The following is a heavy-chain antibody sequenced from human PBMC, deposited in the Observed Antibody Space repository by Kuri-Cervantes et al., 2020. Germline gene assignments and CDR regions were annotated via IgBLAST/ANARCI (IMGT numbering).Heavy chain of an antibody. CDR2: ISARGSST. Sequence: GESLKISCAASGFTFSDHYMSWIRQAPGKGLEWVSGISARGSSTYYADSVKGRFTISRDNSKNTLYLQMNSLRAEDTAVYYCAKDAFAMVQGVIIGWGQGTLVTVSS. J-gene: IGHJ4*02. D-gene: IGHD3-10*01. CDR3: AKDAFAMVQGVIIG. V-gene: IGHV3-23*01. CDR1: GFTFSDHY.